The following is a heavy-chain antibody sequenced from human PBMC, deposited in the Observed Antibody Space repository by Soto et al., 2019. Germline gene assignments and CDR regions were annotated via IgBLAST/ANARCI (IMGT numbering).Heavy chain of an antibody. Sequence: QVQLEQSGAEVKKPGSSVKVSCKASGGTLSDHGVAWLRQAPGQGLEWMGGTIPVFNTAKYAQKFQGRVTVTADKFTNIAYMGLSSLRSEDTAFYFCARGVYGSGKYYTGPSAFDSWGQGTMVIVSS. CDR3: ARGVYGSGKYYTGPSAFDS. J-gene: IGHJ3*02. D-gene: IGHD3-10*01. CDR1: GGTLSDHG. V-gene: IGHV1-69*06. CDR2: TIPVFNTA.